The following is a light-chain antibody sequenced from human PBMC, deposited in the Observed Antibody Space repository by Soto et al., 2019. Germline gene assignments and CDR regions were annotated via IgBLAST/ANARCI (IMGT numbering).Light chain of an antibody. J-gene: IGLJ2*01. Sequence: QSALTQPPSASGSLGQSVTISCTGTSSDIGDYNYVSWYQQHAGKAPKVMIYEVSNRPSGVSNRFSGSKSGNTASLTISGLQTEDEADYYCSSYTSSSTVIFGGGTQLTVL. CDR2: EVS. V-gene: IGLV2-14*01. CDR3: SSYTSSSTVI. CDR1: SSDIGDYNY.